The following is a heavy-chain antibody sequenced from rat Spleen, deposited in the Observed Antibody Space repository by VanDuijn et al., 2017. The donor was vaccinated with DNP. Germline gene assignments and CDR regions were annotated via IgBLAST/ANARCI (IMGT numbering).Heavy chain of an antibody. D-gene: IGHD1-12*03. J-gene: IGHJ3*01. Sequence: EVQLVESGGGLVQPGRSLKLSCVASGFTFSNSWMYWIRQAPGKGLEWLGSINPDGDTTYYPDSVKGRFTFSRDNAKNTVYLQMNSLRSEDTATYYCATSGYGYDGYPFAYWGHGTLVTVSS. V-gene: IGHV5-58*01. CDR3: ATSGYGYDGYPFAY. CDR1: GFTFSNSW. CDR2: INPDGDTT.